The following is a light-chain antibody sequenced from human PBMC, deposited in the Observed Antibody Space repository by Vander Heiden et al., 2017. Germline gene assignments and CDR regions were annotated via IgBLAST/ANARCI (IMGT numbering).Light chain of an antibody. CDR1: QDISNY. V-gene: IGKV1-33*01. Sequence: SQMTQSPSSLSASVGDRVTITCQASQDISNYLNWYQQKPGKAPKLLIYDASNLETGVPSRFSGSGSGTDFTFTISSLQPEDIATYYCQQYDVFGQGTKLEIK. J-gene: IGKJ2*01. CDR3: QQYDV. CDR2: DAS.